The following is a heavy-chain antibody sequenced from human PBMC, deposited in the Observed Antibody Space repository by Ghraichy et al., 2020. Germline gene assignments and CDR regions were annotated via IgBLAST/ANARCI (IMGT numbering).Heavy chain of an antibody. D-gene: IGHD2-21*02. Sequence: GESLNISCAASGFAFSGDYMTWIRQAPGKGLECISYIGDSDDTIYYADSVKGRFTISRDNTKNSMSLQMNSLRVEDTAVYFCARGGAYCGTDCYPKAFDYWGQGILVTVSS. CDR3: ARGGAYCGTDCYPKAFDY. CDR2: IGDSDDTI. V-gene: IGHV3-11*01. J-gene: IGHJ4*02. CDR1: GFAFSGDY.